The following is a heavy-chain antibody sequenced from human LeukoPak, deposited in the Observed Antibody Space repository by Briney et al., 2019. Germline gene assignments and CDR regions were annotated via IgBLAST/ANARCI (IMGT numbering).Heavy chain of an antibody. J-gene: IGHJ6*02. V-gene: IGHV4-59*01. CDR3: ARDSRFSLYYYGMDV. Sequence: SESLSLTRTVSVGSISSVYWSWIREPPSRGREWIGYIYYSASTNYSPSLKSRLTISVDTSKNQCSMKLSSVTAADTAVYYCARDSRFSLYYYGMDVWGQGTTVTVSS. CDR2: IYYSAST. CDR1: VGSISSVY. D-gene: IGHD3-10*01.